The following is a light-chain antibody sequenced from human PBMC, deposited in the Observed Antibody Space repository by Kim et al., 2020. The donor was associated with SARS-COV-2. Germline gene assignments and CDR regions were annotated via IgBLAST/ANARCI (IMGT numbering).Light chain of an antibody. CDR1: HSIGIS. CDR3: QQHIKWPTAPS. V-gene: IGKV3-11*01. CDR2: DAA. J-gene: IGKJ4*01. Sequence: PGEGATPSCRARHSIGISLAWYQQTRGQAPRLLIYDAAIRDTGIPDRFSGSGSGTDFTLTIGSLDPEDFGVYFCQQHIKWPTAPSFGGGPKLEI.